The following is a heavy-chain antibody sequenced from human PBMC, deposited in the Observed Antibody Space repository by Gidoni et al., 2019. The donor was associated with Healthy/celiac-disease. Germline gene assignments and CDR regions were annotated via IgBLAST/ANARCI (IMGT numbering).Heavy chain of an antibody. J-gene: IGHJ3*02. V-gene: IGHV3-13*01. CDR2: IGTAGDT. Sequence: EVQLVESGGGLVQPGGSLRLSCAASGFPFSSYDMRWVRQATGKGLEWVSAIGTAGDTYYPGSVKGRFTISRENAKNSLYLQMNSLRAGDTAVYYCARDRGGGWFWAFDIWGQGTMVTVSS. CDR3: ARDRGGGWFWAFDI. D-gene: IGHD6-19*01. CDR1: GFPFSSYD.